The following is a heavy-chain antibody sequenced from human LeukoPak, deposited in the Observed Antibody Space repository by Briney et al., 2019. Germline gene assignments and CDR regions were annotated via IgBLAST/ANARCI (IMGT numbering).Heavy chain of an antibody. D-gene: IGHD2-21*01. CDR3: ARFAPRGFDL. V-gene: IGHV4-59*01. Sequence: SETLSLTCTVSGGSISSYYWSWIRQPPGKGLEWIGYIYYSGSTNYNPSLKSRVTISVDTSKNQFSLKVTSATAADTAVYYCARFAPRGFDLWRQEPMVPLPS. CDR2: IYYSGST. J-gene: IGHJ3*01. CDR1: GGSISSYY.